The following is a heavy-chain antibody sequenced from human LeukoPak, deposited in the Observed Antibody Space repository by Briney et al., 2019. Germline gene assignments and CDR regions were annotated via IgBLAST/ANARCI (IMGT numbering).Heavy chain of an antibody. CDR1: GFTFSNAW. CDR2: IKSKTDGGTT. Sequence: PGGSLRLSCAASGFTFSNAWMSWVRQAPGKGLEWVGRIKSKTDGGTTDYAAPVKGRFTISRDDSKNTLYLQMNSLKTEDTAVYYCTTDYSSWSGFDYWGQGTLVTVSS. V-gene: IGHV3-15*01. J-gene: IGHJ4*02. D-gene: IGHD6-6*01. CDR3: TTDYSSWSGFDY.